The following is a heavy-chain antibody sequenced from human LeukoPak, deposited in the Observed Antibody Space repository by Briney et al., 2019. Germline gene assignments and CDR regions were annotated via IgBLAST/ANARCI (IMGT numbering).Heavy chain of an antibody. Sequence: PGGSLRLSCAASGFTFSNYWMHWVRQAPGKGLVWVSRISSDRTDTSYADSVKGRFTISRDNAKNTLYLQMNSLRAEDTAVYYCARVHYGDYVDYWGQGTLVTVSS. CDR3: ARVHYGDYVDY. D-gene: IGHD4-17*01. CDR1: GFTFSNYW. J-gene: IGHJ4*02. CDR2: ISSDRTDT. V-gene: IGHV3-74*01.